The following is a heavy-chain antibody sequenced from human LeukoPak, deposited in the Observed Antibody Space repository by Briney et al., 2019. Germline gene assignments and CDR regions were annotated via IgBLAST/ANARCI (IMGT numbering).Heavy chain of an antibody. V-gene: IGHV3-43*01. CDR1: GFTFDDYT. CDR2: ISWDGGST. Sequence: GGSLRLSCAASGFTFDDYTMHWVRQAPGKGLEWVSLISWDGGSTYYADSVKGRFTISRDNSKNSLYLQMNSLRTEDTALYYCAKDTSDSSGYSETSGAFDIWGQGTMVTVSS. D-gene: IGHD3-22*01. J-gene: IGHJ3*02. CDR3: AKDTSDSSGYSETSGAFDI.